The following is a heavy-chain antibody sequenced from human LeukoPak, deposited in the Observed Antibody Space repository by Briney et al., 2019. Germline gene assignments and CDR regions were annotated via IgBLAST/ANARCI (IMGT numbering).Heavy chain of an antibody. V-gene: IGHV1-8*01. CDR2: MNPNSGNT. Sequence: ASVKVSCRASGYTFTSYDINWVRQATGQGLEWMGWMNPNSGNTGYAQKFQGRDTMTRNTSISTAYMELSNLRSEDTAVYYCAREGAPRRMYYYGSGSYKGFDPWGQGTLVTVSS. J-gene: IGHJ5*02. D-gene: IGHD3-10*01. CDR1: GYTFTSYD. CDR3: AREGAPRRMYYYGSGSYKGFDP.